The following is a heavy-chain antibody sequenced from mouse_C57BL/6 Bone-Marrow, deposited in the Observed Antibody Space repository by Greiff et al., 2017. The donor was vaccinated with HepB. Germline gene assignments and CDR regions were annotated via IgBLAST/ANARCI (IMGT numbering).Heavy chain of an antibody. CDR2: ISDGGSYT. V-gene: IGHV5-6*01. Sequence: EVHLVESGGGLVKPGGSLKLSCAASGFTFSSYAMSWVRQTPEKRLEWVATISDGGSYTYYPDSVKGRFTISRDNAKNTLYLQMSSLKSEDTAMYYCARWGGNGDWFAYWGQGTLVTVSA. CDR1: GFTFSSYA. D-gene: IGHD2-1*01. J-gene: IGHJ3*01. CDR3: ARWGGNGDWFAY.